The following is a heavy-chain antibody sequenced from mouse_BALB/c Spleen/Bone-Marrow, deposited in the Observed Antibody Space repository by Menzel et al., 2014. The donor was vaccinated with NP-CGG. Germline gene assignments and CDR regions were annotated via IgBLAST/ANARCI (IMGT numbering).Heavy chain of an antibody. J-gene: IGHJ2*01. CDR1: GISITTGNYR. V-gene: IGHV3-5*02. D-gene: IGHD2-1*01. CDR2: IYYSGTI. Sequence: EVQLQQSGPGLVKPSQTVSLTCTVTGISITTGNYRWSWIRQFPGNKLEWIGYIYYSGTITYNPSLTSRTTITRDTSKNQFFLEMNSLTAEDTATYCCARDGNYDGYFDYWGQGTTLTVSS. CDR3: ARDGNYDGYFDY.